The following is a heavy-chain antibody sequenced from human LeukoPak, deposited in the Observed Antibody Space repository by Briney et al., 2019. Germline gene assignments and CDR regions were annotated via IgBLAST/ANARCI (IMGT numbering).Heavy chain of an antibody. CDR3: AREGSAIAVAGTNWFDP. CDR1: GGSFSGYY. V-gene: IGHV4-34*01. J-gene: IGHJ5*02. D-gene: IGHD6-19*01. Sequence: PSETLSLTCAVYGGSFSGYYWSRIRQPPGKGLEWIGEINHSGSTNYNPSLKSRVTISVDTSKNQFSLKLSSVTAADTAVYYCAREGSAIAVAGTNWFDPWGQGTLVTVSS. CDR2: INHSGST.